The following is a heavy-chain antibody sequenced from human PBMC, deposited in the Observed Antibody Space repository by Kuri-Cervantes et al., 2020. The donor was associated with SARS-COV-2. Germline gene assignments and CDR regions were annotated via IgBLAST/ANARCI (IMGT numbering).Heavy chain of an antibody. J-gene: IGHJ4*02. CDR3: ARHGGIAVAGTFDY. Sequence: GSLRLSCTVSGGSISSSTYYWGWIRQPPGKGLEWIGTIYYSGSTDYNPSLKSRVTISVDTSKNQFSLKLSSVTAADTAVYYCARHGGIAVAGTFDYWGQGTLVTVSS. V-gene: IGHV4-39*01. D-gene: IGHD6-19*01. CDR1: GGSISSSTYY. CDR2: IYYSGST.